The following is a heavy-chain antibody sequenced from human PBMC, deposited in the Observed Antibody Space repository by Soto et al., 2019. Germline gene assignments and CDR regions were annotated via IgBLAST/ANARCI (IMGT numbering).Heavy chain of an antibody. J-gene: IGHJ4*02. CDR1: GFPFSTSG. D-gene: IGHD2-2*01. V-gene: IGHV3-23*01. Sequence: PGGSLRLSCAASGFPFSTSGMLWVRQPPGEGLEWVSAIGPNPVNTNYRDSVKGRFTISRDNSRNTVFLQMSALRAEDTALYYCATARHCSSDACPAAEWGQGTLVTVSS. CDR2: IGPNPVNT. CDR3: ATARHCSSDACPAAE.